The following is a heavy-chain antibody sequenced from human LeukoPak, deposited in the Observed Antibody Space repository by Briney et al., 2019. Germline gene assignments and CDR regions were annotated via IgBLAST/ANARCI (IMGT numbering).Heavy chain of an antibody. CDR1: AYTLTELS. CDR2: FDPEDGET. D-gene: IGHD3-10*02. V-gene: IGHV1-24*01. J-gene: IGHJ4*02. Sequence: ASVKVSCKVSAYTLTELSMHWVRQAPGKGLEWMGGFDPEDGETVYAQRLQGRITMTEDTSTDTAYMELSSLRSEDTAVYYCATGLTMFHDRPVKGPGHWGQGSLVTVSS. CDR3: ATGLTMFHDRPVKGPGH.